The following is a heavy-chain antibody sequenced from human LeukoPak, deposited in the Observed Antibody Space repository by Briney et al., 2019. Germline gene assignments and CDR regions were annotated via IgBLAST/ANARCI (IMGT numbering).Heavy chain of an antibody. V-gene: IGHV5-51*01. CDR3: ARHMSGSGSYYKTFDY. D-gene: IGHD3-10*01. J-gene: IGHJ4*02. CDR1: GYSFTSYW. CDR2: IYPGDSDT. Sequence: GGALKISRQGSGYSFTSYWIGWVRPVPGKGLEGMGIIYPGDSDTRYSPSFQGQVTISADKSISTACLQWSSLKDTDTAMYYCARHMSGSGSYYKTFDYWGQGTLVTVSS.